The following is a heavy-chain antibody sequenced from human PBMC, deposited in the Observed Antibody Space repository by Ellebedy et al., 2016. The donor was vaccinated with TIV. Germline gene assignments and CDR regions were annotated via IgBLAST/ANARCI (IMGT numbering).Heavy chain of an antibody. D-gene: IGHD3-16*01. J-gene: IGHJ2*01. CDR1: GYSFSSNW. V-gene: IGHV5-51*01. CDR3: ARRGTGDRARYLAL. Sequence: GESLKISCTASGYSFSSNWIGWVRQMPGKGPEWMGIVNPSNFETKYSPSFQGQVTISADKSIDIAYLQWRSLQASDTAMYYCARRGTGDRARYLALWGRGTLVTVSS. CDR2: VNPSNFET.